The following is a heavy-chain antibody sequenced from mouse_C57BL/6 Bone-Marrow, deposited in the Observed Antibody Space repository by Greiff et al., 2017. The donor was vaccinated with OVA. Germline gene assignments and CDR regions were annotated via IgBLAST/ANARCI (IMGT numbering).Heavy chain of an antibody. J-gene: IGHJ1*03. D-gene: IGHD1-1*01. Sequence: VQLQQPGAELVKPGASVKLSCTASGFTIKDYYMHWVKQRTEQGLEWIGRIDPEDGETKYAPKFQGKATLTADTSSNPAYMQLSSLTSEDTAVCCCAPLLLRADWYFDGGGTGTTVTVSS. CDR2: IDPEDGET. CDR3: APLLLRADWYFDG. CDR1: GFTIKDYY. V-gene: IGHV14-2*01.